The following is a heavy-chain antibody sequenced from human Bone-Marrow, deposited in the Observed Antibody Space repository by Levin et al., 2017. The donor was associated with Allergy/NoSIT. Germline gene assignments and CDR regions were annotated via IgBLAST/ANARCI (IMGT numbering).Heavy chain of an antibody. CDR1: GYSFTTYW. CDR3: ARIREATVTTPLDY. Sequence: GESLKISCKGSGYSFTTYWIAWVRQMPGKGLDWMGIIYPRDSDTRYSPSFLGQVTISADKSISTAYVQWSSLRASDAAIYYCARIREATVTTPLDYWGQGTLVTVSS. V-gene: IGHV5-51*01. D-gene: IGHD4-17*01. J-gene: IGHJ4*02. CDR2: IYPRDSDT.